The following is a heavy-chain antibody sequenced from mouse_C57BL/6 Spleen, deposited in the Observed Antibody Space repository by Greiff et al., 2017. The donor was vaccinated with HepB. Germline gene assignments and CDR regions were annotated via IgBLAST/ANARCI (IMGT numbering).Heavy chain of an antibody. CDR3: ATYDYDGYFDV. J-gene: IGHJ1*03. Sequence: QVHVKQSGAELAKPGASVKLSCKASGYTFTSYWMHWVKQRPGQGLEWIGYINPSSGYTKYNQKFKDKATLTADKSSSTAYMQLSSLTYEDSAVYYCATYDYDGYFDVWGTGTTVTVSS. CDR1: GYTFTSYW. D-gene: IGHD2-4*01. CDR2: INPSSGYT. V-gene: IGHV1-7*01.